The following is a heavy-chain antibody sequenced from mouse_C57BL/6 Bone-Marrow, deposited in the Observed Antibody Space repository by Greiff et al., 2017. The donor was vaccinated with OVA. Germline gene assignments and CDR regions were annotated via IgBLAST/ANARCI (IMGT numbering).Heavy chain of an antibody. CDR3: ARKEITAVVATDY. V-gene: IGHV1-61*01. J-gene: IGHJ2*01. Sequence: QVQLQQPGAELVRPGSSVKLSCKASGYTFTSYWMDWVKQRPGQGLEWIGNIYPSDSETHYNQKFKDKATLTVDKSSSTAYMQLSSLTSEDSAVYYCARKEITAVVATDYWGQGTTLTVSS. CDR1: GYTFTSYW. D-gene: IGHD1-1*01. CDR2: IYPSDSET.